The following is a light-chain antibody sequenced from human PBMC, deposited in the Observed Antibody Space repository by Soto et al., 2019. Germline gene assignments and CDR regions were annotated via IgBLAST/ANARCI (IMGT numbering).Light chain of an antibody. V-gene: IGLV2-14*01. J-gene: IGLJ2*01. CDR2: AVS. CDR3: CSYTSLSTVF. CDR1: SSDVGGYNH. Sequence: QSALTQPASVSGSTGQSITISCTGTSSDVGGYNHVSWYQHSPGKAPKLILFAVSDRPSGVSHRFSGSKSGNTASLTISGLQAGDEADYYCCSYTSLSTVFFGGGTKLTVL.